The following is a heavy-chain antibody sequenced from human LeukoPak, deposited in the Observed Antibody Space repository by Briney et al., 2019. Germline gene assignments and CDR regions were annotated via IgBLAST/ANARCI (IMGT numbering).Heavy chain of an antibody. V-gene: IGHV1-2*04. CDR3: ARAERAGYSGPNAFGI. CDR2: INPNSGGT. D-gene: IGHD5-12*01. J-gene: IGHJ3*02. CDR1: GYTFTGYY. Sequence: ASVKVSCKASGYTFTGYYMHWVRQAPGQGLEWMGWINPNSGGTNYAQKFQGWVTMTRDTSISTAYMELSRLGSDDTAVYYCARAERAGYSGPNAFGIWGQGTMVTVSS.